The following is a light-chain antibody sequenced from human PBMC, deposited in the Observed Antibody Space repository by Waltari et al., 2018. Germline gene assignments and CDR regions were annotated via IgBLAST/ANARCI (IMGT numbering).Light chain of an antibody. CDR2: GNS. J-gene: IGLJ1*01. V-gene: IGLV1-40*01. Sequence: QSVLTQPPSVSGAPGQRVSISCTGSKSNIGAGYDVHWYQQLPGTAPKLLIYGNSNRPSAFPNLFSCSKSGTSASLAITGLQAEDEADYYCQSYDSSLSGYVFGTGTKVTVL. CDR3: QSYDSSLSGYV. CDR1: KSNIGAGYD.